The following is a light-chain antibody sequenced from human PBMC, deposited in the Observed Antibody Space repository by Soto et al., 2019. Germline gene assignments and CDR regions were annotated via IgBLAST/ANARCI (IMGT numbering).Light chain of an antibody. CDR3: QAWDNSPHVV. V-gene: IGLV3-1*01. J-gene: IGLJ2*01. CDR1: QLGDKY. CDR2: QDR. Sequence: SYKLTQPHSVSVSPGQTATITCSGDQLGDKYVCWYQQKPGQAPLLVIYQDRRRPSGIPERFSGSNSGNTATLTISGTQAMDEADYYCQAWDNSPHVVFGGGTKVTVL.